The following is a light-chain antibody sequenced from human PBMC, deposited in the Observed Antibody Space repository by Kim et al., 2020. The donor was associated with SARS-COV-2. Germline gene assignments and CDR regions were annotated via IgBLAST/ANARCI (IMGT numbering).Light chain of an antibody. J-gene: IGKJ2*01. CDR3: QQYNSSPYT. V-gene: IGKV1-5*03. CDR2: QAS. CDR1: QTISTW. Sequence: SASVGDRVSITGRASQTISTWLAWYQQKPGKAPKLLIYQASSLESGVPSSFSGSGSGTEFTLTISSLQPDDFATYYCQQYNSSPYTFGQGTKLEI.